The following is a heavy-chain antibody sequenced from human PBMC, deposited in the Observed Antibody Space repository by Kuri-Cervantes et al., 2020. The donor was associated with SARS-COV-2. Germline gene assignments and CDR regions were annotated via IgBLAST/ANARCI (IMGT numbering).Heavy chain of an antibody. Sequence: GESLKISCKGSGYSFTGYWIAWVRQMPGKGLECMGILYPGDSDTRYSPSFQGQVTISADKSINTAYLQWSSLKASDTAMYYCARPTRGKLDWGPGTLVTVSS. J-gene: IGHJ4*02. D-gene: IGHD1-7*01. V-gene: IGHV5-51*01. CDR1: GYSFTGYW. CDR2: LYPGDSDT. CDR3: ARPTRGKLD.